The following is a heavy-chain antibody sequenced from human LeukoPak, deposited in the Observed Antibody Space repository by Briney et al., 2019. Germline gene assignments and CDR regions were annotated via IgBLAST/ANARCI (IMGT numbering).Heavy chain of an antibody. V-gene: IGHV3-23*01. CDR2: ISGSGGST. CDR1: GFTFSSYG. CDR3: AKIYGSGTYYYYMDV. Sequence: GGSLRLSCAASGFTFSSYGMSWVRQAPGKGLEWVSAISGSGGSTYYADSVKGRFTISRDNSKNTLYLQMNSLRAEDTAVYYCAKIYGSGTYYYYMDVWGKGTTVTISS. D-gene: IGHD3-10*01. J-gene: IGHJ6*03.